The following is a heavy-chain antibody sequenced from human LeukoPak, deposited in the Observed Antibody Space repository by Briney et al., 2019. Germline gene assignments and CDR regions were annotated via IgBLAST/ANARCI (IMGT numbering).Heavy chain of an antibody. CDR2: INHSGSS. CDR1: GGSITDYF. V-gene: IGHV4-34*01. D-gene: IGHD5-18*01. CDR3: ARSHSAYYYMAV. Sequence: SETLSLTCALSGGSITDYFYNWVRQPPGKGLEWIGEINHSGSSTYNPSLKSRVIISLDTSKNQFSLKLSSVTAADTAVYYCARSHSAYYYMAVWGKGTTVTVSS. J-gene: IGHJ6*03.